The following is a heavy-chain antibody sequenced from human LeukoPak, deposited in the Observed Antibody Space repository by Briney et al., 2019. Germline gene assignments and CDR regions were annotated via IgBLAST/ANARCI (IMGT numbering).Heavy chain of an antibody. CDR1: GYSFTSYW. Sequence: GESLNISCKGSGYSFTSYWIGWVRQLPRQGLEWMARIDPSDSYTTYSPSFQGLVTISDDKSISTAFLQWSSLKASDTAIYYFARHYYGSATFYTPFGYWGQGTPVTVSS. D-gene: IGHD3-10*01. V-gene: IGHV5-10-1*01. CDR2: IDPSDSYT. J-gene: IGHJ4*02. CDR3: ARHYYGSATFYTPFGY.